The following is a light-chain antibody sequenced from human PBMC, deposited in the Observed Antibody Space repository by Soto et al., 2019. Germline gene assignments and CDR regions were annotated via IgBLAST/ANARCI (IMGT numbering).Light chain of an antibody. Sequence: EIVMSQSPGTPCVLPGERVTLSCRASQSVSGYLDWFQQKPGQAPRLVIYDASTRATGIPARFSGSGSGTEFTLTINSLQSEDFAVYYCQQYNTWPETFGQGTKVDI. CDR3: QQYNTWPET. CDR1: QSVSGY. CDR2: DAS. J-gene: IGKJ1*01. V-gene: IGKV3-15*01.